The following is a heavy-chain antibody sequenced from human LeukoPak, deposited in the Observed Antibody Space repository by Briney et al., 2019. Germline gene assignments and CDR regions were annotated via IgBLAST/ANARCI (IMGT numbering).Heavy chain of an antibody. V-gene: IGHV3-48*04. J-gene: IGHJ4*02. CDR3: ARENGYRLDY. CDR2: ISSSSSNI. CDR1: GFMFSAYA. D-gene: IGHD5-18*01. Sequence: GGSLRLSCAASGFMFSAYAMNWVRQAPGKGLEWISYISSSSSNIYYANSVKGRFTISRDNARNSLYLQINSLRVDDTAVYFCARENGYRLDYWGQGSLVTVSS.